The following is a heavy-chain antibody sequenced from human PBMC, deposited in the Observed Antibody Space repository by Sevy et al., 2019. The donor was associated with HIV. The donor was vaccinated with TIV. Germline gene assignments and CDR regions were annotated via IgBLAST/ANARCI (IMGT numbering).Heavy chain of an antibody. D-gene: IGHD2-15*01. CDR3: ARDRVLGYCSGGSCGAPNDY. Sequence: ASVKVSCKASGYTFTSYGISWVRQAPGQGLEWMGWISAYNGNTNYAQKLQGRVTMTTDTSTSTAYMELRSLRSEETAVYYCARDRVLGYCSGGSCGAPNDYWGRGTLVTVSS. V-gene: IGHV1-18*01. J-gene: IGHJ4*02. CDR1: GYTFTSYG. CDR2: ISAYNGNT.